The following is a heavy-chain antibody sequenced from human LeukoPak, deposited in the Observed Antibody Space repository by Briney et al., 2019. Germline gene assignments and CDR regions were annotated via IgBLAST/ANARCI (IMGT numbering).Heavy chain of an antibody. J-gene: IGHJ4*02. Sequence: PGGSLRLSCAASGFTVSSNYMSWVRQAPGKGLEWVSVIYSGGSTYYADSVKGRFTISRDNSKNTLYLQMNSLRAEDTAVYYCARDFDCYDSSGYYGGDYWGQGTLVTVSS. CDR2: IYSGGST. CDR1: GFTVSSNY. CDR3: ARDFDCYDSSGYYGGDY. V-gene: IGHV3-53*01. D-gene: IGHD3-22*01.